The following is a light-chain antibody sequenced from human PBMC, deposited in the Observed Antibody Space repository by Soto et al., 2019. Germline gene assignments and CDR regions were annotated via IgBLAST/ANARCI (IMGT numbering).Light chain of an antibody. CDR2: KAS. J-gene: IGKJ2*02. V-gene: IGKV1-5*03. Sequence: DIEMTQSPSTLSASVGDRATITCRASQSISSWLAWYQQKPGKAPKLLIYKASSVESGVPARFSGSGSGTEFTLTISSLQPDDFATYYCQQYNSYPSTFGRGTKLEIK. CDR1: QSISSW. CDR3: QQYNSYPST.